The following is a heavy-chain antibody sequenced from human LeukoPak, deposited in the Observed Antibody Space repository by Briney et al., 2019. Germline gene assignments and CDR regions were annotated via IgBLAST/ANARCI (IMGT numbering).Heavy chain of an antibody. CDR3: ARVAYXXXXXXXXXXS. CDR1: GYTFTVNY. CDR2: INPNSGGT. J-gene: IGHJ5*02. V-gene: IGHV1-2*02. Sequence: ASVKVSCKASGYTFTVNYIHWVRQAPGQGLEWMGWINPNSGGTKYAQKFQGRVTMTRDTSISTAYMELSSLRSDDTAVYYCARVAYXXXXXXXXXXSXXQXXLVTVSS. D-gene: IGHD2-21*01.